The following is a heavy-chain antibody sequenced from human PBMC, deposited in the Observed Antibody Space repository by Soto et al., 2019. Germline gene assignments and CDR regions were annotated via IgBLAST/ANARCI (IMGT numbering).Heavy chain of an antibody. J-gene: IGHJ6*02. V-gene: IGHV1-8*01. CDR2: MNPNSGNT. CDR3: ARDAMAYCGGDCYPSYYYYYGMGV. D-gene: IGHD2-21*02. Sequence: GASVKVSCKASGYTFTSYDINWVRQATGQGLEWMGWMNPNSGNTGYAQRFQGRVTMTRNTSISTAYMELSSLRSEDTAVYYCARDAMAYCGGDCYPSYYYYYGMGVWGQGTTVTVSS. CDR1: GYTFTSYD.